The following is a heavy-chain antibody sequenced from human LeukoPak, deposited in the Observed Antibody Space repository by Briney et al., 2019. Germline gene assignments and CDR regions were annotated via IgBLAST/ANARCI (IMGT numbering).Heavy chain of an antibody. J-gene: IGHJ1*01. CDR3: ARGGGSTWTQRGYFQY. Sequence: ASVKVSCKASGGTFSSYGIIWVRQAPGQGLEWMGWMNPNSGSTGYAQKFQGRVSMTRDTSTSTAYMELSSLTSEDTAVYYCARGGGSTWTQRGYFQYWGQGTLVTVSS. V-gene: IGHV1-8*02. D-gene: IGHD6-13*01. CDR2: MNPNSGST. CDR1: GGTFSSYG.